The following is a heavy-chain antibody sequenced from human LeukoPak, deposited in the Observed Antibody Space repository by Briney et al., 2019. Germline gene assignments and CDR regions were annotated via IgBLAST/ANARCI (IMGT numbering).Heavy chain of an antibody. CDR3: AGQSPDPAWFDP. J-gene: IGHJ5*02. CDR2: IIPIFGTA. CDR1: GGTFSSYA. Sequence: SVKVSCKASGGTFSSYAISWVRQAPGQGLEWMGGIIPIFGTANFAQKFQGRVTITADESTSTAYMELSSLRSEDTAVYYCAGQSPDPAWFDPWGQGTLVTVSS. V-gene: IGHV1-69*01.